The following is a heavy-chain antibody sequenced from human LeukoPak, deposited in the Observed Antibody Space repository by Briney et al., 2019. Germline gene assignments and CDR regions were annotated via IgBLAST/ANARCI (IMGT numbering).Heavy chain of an antibody. CDR1: GGTFSSYA. CDR2: IIPIFGTA. D-gene: IGHD3-22*01. Sequence: SVKVACKASGGTFSSYAISWVRQAPGQGLEWMGGIIPIFGTANYAQKFQGSVTITTDASTSTAYMALSSLRAAGTGVYYCARAGYYDSSGYSILYYYYYMDVWGKGTTVSVSS. V-gene: IGHV1-69*05. CDR3: ARAGYYDSSGYSILYYYYYMDV. J-gene: IGHJ6*03.